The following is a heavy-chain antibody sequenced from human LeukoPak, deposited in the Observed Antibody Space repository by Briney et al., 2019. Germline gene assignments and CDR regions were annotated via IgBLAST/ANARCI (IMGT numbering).Heavy chain of an antibody. CDR3: ARLRGYGSGSYSY. CDR2: INHSGST. D-gene: IGHD3-10*01. CDR1: GGSFSGYY. V-gene: IGHV4-34*01. J-gene: IGHJ4*02. Sequence: PSETLSLTCAVYGGSFSGYYWSWIRQPPGKGLEWIGEINHSGSTNYNPSLKSRVTISVDTSKNQFSLKLSSVTAADTAVYYCARLRGYGSGSYSYWGQGTLVTVSS.